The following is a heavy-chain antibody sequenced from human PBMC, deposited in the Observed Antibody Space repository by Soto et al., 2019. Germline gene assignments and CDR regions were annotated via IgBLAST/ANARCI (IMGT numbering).Heavy chain of an antibody. D-gene: IGHD1-26*01. CDR3: ARDRTRIVGAPHDAFDI. CDR2: INPSGGST. V-gene: IGHV1-46*01. Sequence: ASVKVSCKASGYTFTSCYMHWVRQAPGQGLEWMGIINPSGGSTSYTQKFQGRVTMTRDTSTSTVYMELSSLRSEDTAVYYCARDRTRIVGAPHDAFDIWGHGTMVTVSS. J-gene: IGHJ3*02. CDR1: GYTFTSCY.